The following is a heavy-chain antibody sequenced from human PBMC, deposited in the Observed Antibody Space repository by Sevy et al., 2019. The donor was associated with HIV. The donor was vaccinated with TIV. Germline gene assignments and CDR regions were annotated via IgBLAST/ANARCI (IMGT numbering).Heavy chain of an antibody. Sequence: SETLSLTCSVSGGSMNSFYWNWIRQPPGKGLEWIGYIYYNGNRASKSSLKSRLTISIDTSKNQFSLRVTTVTAADTAVYYCARGGPNQQKLDYFDYWGRGTLVTVSS. V-gene: IGHV4-59*01. D-gene: IGHD6-13*01. CDR1: GGSMNSFY. CDR3: ARGGPNQQKLDYFDY. CDR2: IYYNGNR. J-gene: IGHJ4*02.